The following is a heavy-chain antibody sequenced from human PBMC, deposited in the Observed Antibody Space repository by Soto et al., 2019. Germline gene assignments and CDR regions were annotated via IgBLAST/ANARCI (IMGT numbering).Heavy chain of an antibody. CDR3: ATADPKNTAVIGY. CDR1: GYTLTELS. Sequence: ASVKVSFKVSGYTLTELSMHWVRQAPGKGLEWMGGFDPEDGETIYAQKFQGRVTMTEDTSTDTAYMELSRLRSEDTAVYYCATADPKNTAVIGYWGQGTLVTVCS. D-gene: IGHD2-2*02. V-gene: IGHV1-24*01. J-gene: IGHJ4*02. CDR2: FDPEDGET.